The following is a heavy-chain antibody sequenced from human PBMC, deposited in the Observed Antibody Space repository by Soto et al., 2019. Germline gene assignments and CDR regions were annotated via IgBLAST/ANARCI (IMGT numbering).Heavy chain of an antibody. V-gene: IGHV5-10-1*01. CDR2: VDPKDSYT. D-gene: IGHD2-21*01. CDR1: GFTCTIYW. J-gene: IGHJ4*02. Sequence: GESLKISCNGSGFTCTIYWINLVVQMPGKGLEWMGRVDPKDSYTNYSPSFQGHVTISPDKSVSTAYLKWSSLKASDTAIYYCARHKSGGGSYPFDYWGQGTLVTFSS. CDR3: ARHKSGGGSYPFDY.